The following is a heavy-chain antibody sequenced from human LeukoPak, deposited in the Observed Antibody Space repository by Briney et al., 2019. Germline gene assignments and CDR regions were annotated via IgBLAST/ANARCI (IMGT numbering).Heavy chain of an antibody. D-gene: IGHD4-17*01. CDR3: ARYDYGVYGWFDP. Sequence: SETLSLTCAVYGGSFSGYYWSWIRQPPGKGLEWIGEINHSGSTNYNPSLKSRVTISVDTSKNQFSLKLSSVTAADTAVYYCARYDYGVYGWFDPWGQGTLVTVSS. V-gene: IGHV4-34*01. J-gene: IGHJ5*02. CDR1: GGSFSGYY. CDR2: INHSGST.